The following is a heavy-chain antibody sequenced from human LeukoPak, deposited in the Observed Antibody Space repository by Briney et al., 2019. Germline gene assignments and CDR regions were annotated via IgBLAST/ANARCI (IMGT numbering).Heavy chain of an antibody. V-gene: IGHV4-39*07. Sequence: SETLSLTCTVSGGSISSSSYYWGWIRQPPGKGLEWIGSIYYSGSTYYNPSLKSRVTISVDTSKNQFSLKLSSVTAADTAVYYCAREDPYDSSGYYDSWGQGTLVTVSS. CDR1: GGSISSSSYY. D-gene: IGHD3-22*01. J-gene: IGHJ5*02. CDR3: AREDPYDSSGYYDS. CDR2: IYYSGST.